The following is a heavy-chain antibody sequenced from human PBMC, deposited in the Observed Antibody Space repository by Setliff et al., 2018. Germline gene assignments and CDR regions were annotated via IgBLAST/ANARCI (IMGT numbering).Heavy chain of an antibody. D-gene: IGHD1-26*01. J-gene: IGHJ4*02. CDR3: ARDGSAFFYQN. V-gene: IGHV1-2*02. Sequence: ASVKVSCKAFGYPFTDSFIHWVRQAPGQGFEWLRWINPNRDDTKYAQKFQHRILMAKDTSLNTVYVELSSLRSDDTATYYCARDGSAFFYQNWGQGSLVTVSS. CDR1: GYPFTDSF. CDR2: INPNRDDT.